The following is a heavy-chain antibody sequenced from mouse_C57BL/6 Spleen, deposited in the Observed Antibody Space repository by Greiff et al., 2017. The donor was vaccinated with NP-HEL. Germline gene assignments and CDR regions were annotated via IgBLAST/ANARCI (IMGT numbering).Heavy chain of an antibody. D-gene: IGHD3-2*01. V-gene: IGHV1-82*01. CDR3: ARDRDYFDY. Sequence: VKLQQSGPELVKPGASVKISCKASGYAFSSSWMNWVRRRPGKGLEWIGRIYPGYGDTNYNGKLKGKATLTADKSSSTAYMQLSSLTSEDSAVYFCARDRDYFDYWGQVTTLTVSS. CDR1: GYAFSSSW. J-gene: IGHJ2*01. CDR2: IYPGYGDT.